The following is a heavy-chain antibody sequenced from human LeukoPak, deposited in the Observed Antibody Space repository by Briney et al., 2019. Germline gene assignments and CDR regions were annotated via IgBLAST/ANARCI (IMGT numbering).Heavy chain of an antibody. CDR2: IWYDGSNK. CDR3: AKDLPELLGAFDI. CDR1: GFTFSSYG. D-gene: IGHD1-7*01. Sequence: PGRSLRLSCAASGFTFSSYGMHWVRQAPGKGLEWVAVIWYDGSNKYYEDSVKGRFTISRDNSKNTLYLQMNSLRAEDTAVYYCAKDLPELLGAFDIWGQGTMVTVSS. J-gene: IGHJ3*02. V-gene: IGHV3-33*06.